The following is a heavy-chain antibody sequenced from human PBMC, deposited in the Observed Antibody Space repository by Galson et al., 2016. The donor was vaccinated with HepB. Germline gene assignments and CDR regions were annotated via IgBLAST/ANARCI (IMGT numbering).Heavy chain of an antibody. J-gene: IGHJ6*02. V-gene: IGHV5-51*01. CDR2: IYPGDSDT. Sequence: QSGAEVKKPGESLKISCKGFGYSFTSQWIGWVRQMPGKGLEWVGLIYPGDSDTRYSPSFQGQVTISADKSINTAYLQWSSLKASDTAIYYCARRGLVPHYYYGMDVWGQGTTVTVSS. CDR1: GYSFTSQW. CDR3: ARRGLVPHYYYGMDV. D-gene: IGHD6-19*01.